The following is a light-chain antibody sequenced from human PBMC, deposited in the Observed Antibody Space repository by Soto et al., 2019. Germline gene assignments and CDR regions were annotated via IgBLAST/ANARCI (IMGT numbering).Light chain of an antibody. CDR2: DAS. V-gene: IGKV1-13*02. CDR1: QGISSA. J-gene: IGKJ2*01. Sequence: AIQLTQSPSSLSASVGDRVTITCRASQGISSALAWYQQKPGKAPKLLIYDASSLESGVPSRFGGSGSGTDFTLTISSLQPEDFAPYYCQQFNSYPFGQGTKLEIK. CDR3: QQFNSYP.